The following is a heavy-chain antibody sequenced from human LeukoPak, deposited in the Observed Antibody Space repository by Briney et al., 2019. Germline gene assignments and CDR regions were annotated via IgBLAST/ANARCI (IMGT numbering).Heavy chain of an antibody. CDR3: ARDIGNSGFNLDY. D-gene: IGHD5-12*01. V-gene: IGHV3-33*01. CDR2: IWHDGGRK. J-gene: IGHJ4*02. CDR1: GFTFSTHG. Sequence: PGGSLRLSCVVSGFTFSTHGFHWVCQAPGKGLEWVSVIWHDGGRKEYADSVRGRFTISRDNSNLYLQMNSLRAEDTAIYYCARDIGNSGFNLDYWGQGTPATVSS.